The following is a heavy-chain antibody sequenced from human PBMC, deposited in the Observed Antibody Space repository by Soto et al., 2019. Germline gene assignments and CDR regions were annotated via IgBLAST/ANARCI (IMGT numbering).Heavy chain of an antibody. CDR2: IWYDGSNK. D-gene: IGHD3-22*01. CDR1: GFTFSSYG. CDR3: ARDKHYYDSSVWY. V-gene: IGHV3-33*01. Sequence: QVQLVESGGGVVQPGRSLRLSCAASGFTFSSYGMHWVRQAPGKGLEWVAVIWYDGSNKYYADSVKGRFTISRDNSKNTLYLQMNSLRAEDTAVYYCARDKHYYDSSVWYWGQGTLVTVSS. J-gene: IGHJ4*02.